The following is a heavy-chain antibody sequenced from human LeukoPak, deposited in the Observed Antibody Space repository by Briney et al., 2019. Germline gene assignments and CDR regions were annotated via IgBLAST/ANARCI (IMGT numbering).Heavy chain of an antibody. D-gene: IGHD3-22*01. CDR2: IWYDGSNK. V-gene: IGHV3-33*06. CDR1: GFTFSSYG. CDR3: AKDTYYYDSSGYSDY. Sequence: PGGSLRLSCVASGFTFSSYGMHWVRQAPGKGLEWVAVIWYDGSNKYYADSVKGRFTISRDNSKNTLYLQMNSLGAEDTAVYYCAKDTYYYDSSGYSDYWGQGTLVTVSS. J-gene: IGHJ4*02.